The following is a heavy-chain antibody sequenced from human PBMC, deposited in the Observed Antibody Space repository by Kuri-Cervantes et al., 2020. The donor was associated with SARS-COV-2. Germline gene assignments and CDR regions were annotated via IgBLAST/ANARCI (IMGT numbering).Heavy chain of an antibody. V-gene: IGHV3-74*01. CDR3: ARVRGRNDFWSGYRERWGDAFDI. D-gene: IGHD3-3*01. J-gene: IGHJ3*02. Sequence: GGSLRLSCAASGFAFSSYVLHWVRQAPGKGLVWVSRINSDGSSTSYADSVKGRFTISRDNAKNTLYLQMNSLRAEDTAVYYCARVRGRNDFWSGYRERWGDAFDIWGQGTMVTVSS. CDR2: INSDGSST. CDR1: GFAFSSYV.